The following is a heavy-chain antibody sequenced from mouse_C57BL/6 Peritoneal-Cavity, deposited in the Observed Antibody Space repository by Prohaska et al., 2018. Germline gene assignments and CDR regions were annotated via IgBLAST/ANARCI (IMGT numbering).Heavy chain of an antibody. D-gene: IGHD1-1*01. CDR2: INSDGSAI. CDR1: GFTFSGFW. J-gene: IGHJ1*03. CDR3: MRYGSYWYFDV. V-gene: IGHV11-2*01. Sequence: EVQLLETGGGLVQPGGSRGLSCEGSGFTFSGFWMSWVRQTPGKTLEWIGDINSDGSAINYVPSIKDRFTIVRDNDKSTLYLQMSNVRSEDTATYFCMRYGSYWYFDVWGTGTTVTVSS.